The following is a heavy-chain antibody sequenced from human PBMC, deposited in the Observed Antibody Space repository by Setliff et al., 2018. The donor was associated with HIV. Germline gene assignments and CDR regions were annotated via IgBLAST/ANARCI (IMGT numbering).Heavy chain of an antibody. Sequence: PSETLSLTCTVSGGSISSYYWSWIRQPLGKGLEWIGYIYYSGSTNYNPSLKSRVTISVDTSKNQFSLKLSSVTAADTAVYYCARGDGTKYYYYYYMDVWGKGTTVTVSS. CDR1: GGSISSYY. V-gene: IGHV4-59*01. D-gene: IGHD1-7*01. CDR2: IYYSGST. CDR3: ARGDGTKYYYYYYMDV. J-gene: IGHJ6*03.